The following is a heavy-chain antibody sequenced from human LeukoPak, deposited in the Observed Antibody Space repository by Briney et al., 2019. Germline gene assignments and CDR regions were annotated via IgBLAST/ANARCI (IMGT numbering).Heavy chain of an antibody. CDR3: AKDPLAGATAPDY. CDR2: ISYDGTNK. CDR1: GFTFSSYG. D-gene: IGHD1-26*01. V-gene: IGHV3-30*18. Sequence: GRSLRLSCAASGFTFSSYGMHWVRQAPGKGLEWVAVISYDGTNKYYADSVKGRFIMSRDNSKNTLYLQMNSLRAEDTAVYYCAKDPLAGATAPDYWGQGTLVTVSS. J-gene: IGHJ4*02.